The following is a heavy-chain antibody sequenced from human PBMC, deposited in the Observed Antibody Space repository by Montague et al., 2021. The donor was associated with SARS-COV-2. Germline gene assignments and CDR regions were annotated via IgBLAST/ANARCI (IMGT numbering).Heavy chain of an antibody. D-gene: IGHD3-22*01. V-gene: IGHV4-59*01. Sequence: SETLSLTCTGSGGSISSYYWNWIRQPPGKGLEWIGYIYYSGRTNYNPSLKSRVTISVDTSKNQFSLKLSSVTAADTAAYYCARGGGSGYRYYFDYWGQGSLVTVSS. J-gene: IGHJ4*02. CDR2: IYYSGRT. CDR1: GGSISSYY. CDR3: ARGGGSGYRYYFDY.